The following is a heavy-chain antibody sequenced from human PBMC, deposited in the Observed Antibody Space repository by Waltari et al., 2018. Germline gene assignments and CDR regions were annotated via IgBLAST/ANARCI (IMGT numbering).Heavy chain of an antibody. CDR1: GLSFSNYW. J-gene: IGHJ4*02. CDR2: IKQDGSEK. D-gene: IGHD6-13*01. CDR3: TRGGRDSSWYWRD. Sequence: EVQLVESGGGLAQPGGSLRLSCAASGLSFSNYWRTWVRQASGKGPEWVANIKQDGSEKFYLDSVKGRFTISRDNAKSSLYLQMNNLRVEDTAVYYCTRGGRDSSWYWRDWGQGTLVTVSS. V-gene: IGHV3-7*01.